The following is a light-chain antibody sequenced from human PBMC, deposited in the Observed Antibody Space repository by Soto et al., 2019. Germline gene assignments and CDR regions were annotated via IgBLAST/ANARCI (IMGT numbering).Light chain of an antibody. J-gene: IGLJ2*01. Sequence: QSALTQPASVSGSPGQSITISCTGTSSDVGAYKYVSWYQQHPGKAPKLIIYEVSNRPSGVPNRFSASKSGNTASLTISGLQTADEAAYFCSSFSATTTTTVVFGGGTKLTVL. CDR2: EVS. CDR3: SSFSATTTTTVV. CDR1: SSDVGAYKY. V-gene: IGLV2-14*01.